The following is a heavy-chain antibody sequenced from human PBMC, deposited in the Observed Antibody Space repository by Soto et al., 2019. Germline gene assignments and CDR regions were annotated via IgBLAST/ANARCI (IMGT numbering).Heavy chain of an antibody. CDR3: AATIFGVVTPFDY. J-gene: IGHJ4*02. D-gene: IGHD3-3*01. Sequence: ASVKVSCKASGYTFTSYPIHCVRQAPGQRLEWMGWINAGNGNTKYSQKFQGRVTITRDTSASTAYMELSSLRSEDTAVYYCAATIFGVVTPFDYWGQGTLVTVAS. V-gene: IGHV1-3*01. CDR2: INAGNGNT. CDR1: GYTFTSYP.